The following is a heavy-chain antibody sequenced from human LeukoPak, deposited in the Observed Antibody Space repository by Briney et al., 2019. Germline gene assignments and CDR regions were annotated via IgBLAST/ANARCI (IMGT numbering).Heavy chain of an antibody. J-gene: IGHJ4*02. CDR3: ARHRDSSTSCYDY. CDR1: GYSFTRYW. D-gene: IGHD2-2*01. CDR2: IYSGASDA. V-gene: IGHV5-51*01. Sequence: GESLKISCKGSGYSFTRYWIGWVRQMPGKGLEWMGVIYSGASDARYSPSFQGQVTISVDKSLSTAYLQWSSLKASDTAMYYCARHRDSSTSCYDYWGQGTLVTVSS.